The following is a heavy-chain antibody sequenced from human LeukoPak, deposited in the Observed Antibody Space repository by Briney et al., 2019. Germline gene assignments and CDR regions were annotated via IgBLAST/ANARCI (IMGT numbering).Heavy chain of an antibody. D-gene: IGHD5-12*01. V-gene: IGHV3-21*01. CDR2: ISSSSSYI. J-gene: IGHJ6*02. Sequence: PGGSLRLSCAASGFTFSSYSMNWVRQAPGKGLEWVSSISSSSSYIYYADSVKGRFTISRDNAKNTLYLQMNSLGAEDTAVYYCARVPGYSGYFYGMDVWGQGTTVTVSS. CDR3: ARVPGYSGYFYGMDV. CDR1: GFTFSSYS.